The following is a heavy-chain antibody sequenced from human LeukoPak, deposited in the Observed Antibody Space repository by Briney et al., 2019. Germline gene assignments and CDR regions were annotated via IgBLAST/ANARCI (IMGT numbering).Heavy chain of an antibody. D-gene: IGHD6-13*01. Sequence: ESLKISCQASGFTFTNYWIAWVRQMPGKGLEWMGIVHAGDSDARYSPSFQDQVTMSADKSISTAYLQRNSLRASDSAMYFCARFGYSTSLDFYLDVWGRGTLVAVSS. CDR1: GFTFTNYW. V-gene: IGHV5-51*01. CDR2: VHAGDSDA. CDR3: ARFGYSTSLDFYLDV. J-gene: IGHJ2*01.